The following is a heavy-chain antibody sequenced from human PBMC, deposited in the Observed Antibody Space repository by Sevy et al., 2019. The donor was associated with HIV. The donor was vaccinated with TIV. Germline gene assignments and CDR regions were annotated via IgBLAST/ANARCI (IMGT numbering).Heavy chain of an antibody. CDR3: ENIPPETWGTPFDY. Sequence: GGSLRLSCAASGFTFSSYSMSWVRQAPGKGLEWVSAISGIGGSTYYADSVKGRFTISRDNSKNTLYLQMNSLRAEDTDVYYCENIPPETWGTPFDYWGQGTLVTVSS. CDR1: GFTFSSYS. J-gene: IGHJ4*02. V-gene: IGHV3-23*01. D-gene: IGHD3-16*01. CDR2: ISGIGGST.